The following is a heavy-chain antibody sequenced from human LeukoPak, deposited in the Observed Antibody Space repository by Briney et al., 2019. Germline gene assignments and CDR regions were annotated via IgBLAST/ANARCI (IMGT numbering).Heavy chain of an antibody. V-gene: IGHV3-23*01. D-gene: IGHD6-19*01. Sequence: GGSLRLSCAASGFTFSSYAMSWVRQAPGKGLEWVSAISGSGGSTYYADSVKGRSTISRDNSKNTLYLQMNSLRAEDTAVYYCAHSIAVAGSFDYWGQGTLVTVSS. CDR3: AHSIAVAGSFDY. J-gene: IGHJ4*02. CDR2: ISGSGGST. CDR1: GFTFSSYA.